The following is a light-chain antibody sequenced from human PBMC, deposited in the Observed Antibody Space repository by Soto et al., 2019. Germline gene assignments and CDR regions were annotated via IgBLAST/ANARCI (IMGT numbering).Light chain of an antibody. J-gene: IGKJ4*01. CDR1: QDISHF. CDR3: QQYDYLPLS. Sequence: DIQMTQSPSSLSASVGDRVTITCQASQDISHFLNWYQQKPGKAPRLLIYDASSLETGVPSRFSGSGSGTDFTFTISSLQPEDIATYYCQQYDYLPLSFGGGTKVEI. V-gene: IGKV1-33*01. CDR2: DAS.